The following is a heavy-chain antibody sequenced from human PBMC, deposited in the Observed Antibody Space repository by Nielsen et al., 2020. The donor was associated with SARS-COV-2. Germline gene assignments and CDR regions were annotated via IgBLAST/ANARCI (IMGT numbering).Heavy chain of an antibody. CDR1: GFTFNIYA. CDR3: AKDDVVRGDAFDI. V-gene: IGHV3-23*01. J-gene: IGHJ3*02. Sequence: LKISCAASGFTFNIYAMAWVRRTPGRGLQWVSGISASGGSTYYTDSVKGRFTVSRDNSRNTLYLQMHSLRVEDTALYYCAKDDVVRGDAFDIWGQGTMVTVSS. CDR2: ISASGGST. D-gene: IGHD3-10*01.